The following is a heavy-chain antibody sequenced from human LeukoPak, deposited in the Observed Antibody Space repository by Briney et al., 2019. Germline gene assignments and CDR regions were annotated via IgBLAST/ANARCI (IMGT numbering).Heavy chain of an antibody. D-gene: IGHD2-21*01. J-gene: IGHJ4*01. CDR2: IRYDGSKK. Sequence: PGGSLRLSCAASGFTFTSYGIHWVRQAPGKGLEWVAFIRYDGSKKYYADSVKGRFTISRDTSKNTVYLQMNSLRVEDAGVYYCAKAPVTSCRGAFCYPCDYWGHGTLVTVSS. CDR1: GFTFTSYG. CDR3: AKAPVTSCRGAFCYPCDY. V-gene: IGHV3-30*02.